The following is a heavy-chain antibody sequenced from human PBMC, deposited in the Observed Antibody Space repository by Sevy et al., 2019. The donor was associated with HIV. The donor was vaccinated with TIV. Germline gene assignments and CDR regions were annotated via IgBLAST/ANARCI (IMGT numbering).Heavy chain of an antibody. D-gene: IGHD3-22*01. V-gene: IGHV3-23*01. CDR2: IFRSGDVT. Sequence: GGSLRLSCTASGFTISSYAMNWVRQAPGKGLEWVSTIFRSGDVTYYADSVKGRFTISRDNSRNTLYLQMNSLRAEDTAIYYCAGARYDSSGSFDAFDIWGQGTMVTVSS. CDR3: AGARYDSSGSFDAFDI. CDR1: GFTISSYA. J-gene: IGHJ3*02.